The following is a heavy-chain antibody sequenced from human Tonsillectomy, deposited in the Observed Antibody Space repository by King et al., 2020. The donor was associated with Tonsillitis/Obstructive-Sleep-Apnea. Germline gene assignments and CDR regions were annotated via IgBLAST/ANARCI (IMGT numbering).Heavy chain of an antibody. J-gene: IGHJ2*01. V-gene: IGHV3-13*04. CDR3: ARLGYYYDSSGYWYFDL. D-gene: IGHD3-22*01. CDR2: IGTAGDT. CDR1: GFTFSSYD. Sequence: VQLVESGGGLVQPGGSLRLSCAASGFTFSSYDMHWVRQATGKGLEWVSAIGTAGDTYYPGSVKGRFTISRESAKNSLYLQMNSLRAGDTAVYYCARLGYYYDSSGYWYFDLWGRGTLVTVSS.